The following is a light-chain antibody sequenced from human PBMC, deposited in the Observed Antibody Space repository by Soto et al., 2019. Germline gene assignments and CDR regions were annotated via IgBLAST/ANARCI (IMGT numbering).Light chain of an antibody. Sequence: QSALTQPPSASGSPGQSVTISCTGTSSDVGAYNYVSWYQQHPGKVPKLMIYEVSKRPSGVPDRFSGSKSGNTASLTVSGLQAEDEADYYCSSYAGSNNYVVFGGGTKVTVL. J-gene: IGLJ2*01. CDR2: EVS. CDR3: SSYAGSNNYVV. V-gene: IGLV2-8*01. CDR1: SSDVGAYNY.